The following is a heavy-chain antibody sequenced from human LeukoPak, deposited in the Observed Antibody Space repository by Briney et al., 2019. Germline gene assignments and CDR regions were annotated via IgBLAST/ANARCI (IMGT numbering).Heavy chain of an antibody. CDR3: AKDRLSSGWYVDY. Sequence: GGSLRLSCAASGFTFSSYSMNWVRQAPGKGLDWVSTISGSGGSTYYADSVKGRFTISRDNSKNTLYLQMNSLRAEDTAVYYCAKDRLSSGWYVDYRGQGTLVTVSS. V-gene: IGHV3-23*01. D-gene: IGHD6-19*01. CDR2: ISGSGGST. J-gene: IGHJ4*02. CDR1: GFTFSSYS.